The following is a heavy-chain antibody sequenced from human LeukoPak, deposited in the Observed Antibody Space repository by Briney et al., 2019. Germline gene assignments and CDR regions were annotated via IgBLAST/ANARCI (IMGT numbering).Heavy chain of an antibody. J-gene: IGHJ4*02. V-gene: IGHV3-21*01. Sequence: PGGSLRLSCAASGFTFSSYSMNWVRQAPGKGLEWVSSISSSSSYIYYADSVKGRFTIPRDNAKNSLYLQMNSLRAEDTAVYYCARGSAMVNDYWGQGTLVTVSS. D-gene: IGHD4/OR15-4a*01. CDR2: ISSSSSYI. CDR1: GFTFSSYS. CDR3: ARGSAMVNDY.